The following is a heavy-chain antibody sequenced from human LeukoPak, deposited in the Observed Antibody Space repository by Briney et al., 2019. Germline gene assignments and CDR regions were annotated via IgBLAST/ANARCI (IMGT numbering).Heavy chain of an antibody. CDR2: ISGSGRTI. J-gene: IGHJ4*02. V-gene: IGHV3-11*04. D-gene: IGHD2-8*01. CDR3: AREARCTNGVCYIDY. CDR1: GFTFSDYY. Sequence: PGGSLRLSCAASGFTFSDYYMSWIRQAPGKGLEWVSYISGSGRTIYHADSVKGRFTISRDNAKNSLYLQMNSLRAEDTAVYYCAREARCTNGVCYIDYWGQGTLVTVSS.